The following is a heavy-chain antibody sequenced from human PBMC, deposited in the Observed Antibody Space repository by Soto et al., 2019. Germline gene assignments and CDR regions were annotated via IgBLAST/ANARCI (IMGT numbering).Heavy chain of an antibody. D-gene: IGHD3-9*01. J-gene: IGHJ4*02. CDR1: GCSVSISSYY. V-gene: IGHV4-39*01. CDR2: VYYSGST. CDR3: GRLEGLATISYYFDY. Sequence: SETLSLTCTVSGCSVSISSYYWCWVRQPPGKGLEWIGSVYYSGSTYYNPSLESRVTISVDKSKNQFSLKLMSLSAADTAVYYCGRLEGLATISYYFDYWGQGALVTVSS.